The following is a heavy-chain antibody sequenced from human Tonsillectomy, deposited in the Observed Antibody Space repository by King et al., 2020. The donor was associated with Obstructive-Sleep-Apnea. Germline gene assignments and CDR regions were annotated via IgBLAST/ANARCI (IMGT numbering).Heavy chain of an antibody. V-gene: IGHV3-73*01. J-gene: IGHJ4*02. CDR2: IRSKGNNYAT. Sequence: VQLVESGGGLVQPGESLKLSCAAAGFTFSGSTMHWVRQASGTGLEWFGRIRSKGNNYATEYSASVKGRFTISRDDSNNTAYLQMDSLKTEDTAVYYCVRQTTLIDYWGQGTLVTVSS. CDR3: VRQTTLIDY. D-gene: IGHD4-17*01. CDR1: GFTFSGST.